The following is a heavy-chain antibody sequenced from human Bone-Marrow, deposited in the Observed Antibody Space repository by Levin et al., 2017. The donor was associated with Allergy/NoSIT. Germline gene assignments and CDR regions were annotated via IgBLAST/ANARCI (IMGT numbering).Heavy chain of an antibody. CDR2: ISYDGSNK. V-gene: IGHV3-30-3*01. CDR3: ARDFLWFRELLYAFDS. Sequence: GGSLRLSCAASGFTFSSYAMHWVRQAPGKGLEWVAVISYDGSNKYYADSVKGRFTISRDNSKNTLYLQMNSLRAEDTAVYYCARDFLWFRELLYAFDSWGQGTMVTVSS. J-gene: IGHJ3*02. D-gene: IGHD3-10*01. CDR1: GFTFSSYA.